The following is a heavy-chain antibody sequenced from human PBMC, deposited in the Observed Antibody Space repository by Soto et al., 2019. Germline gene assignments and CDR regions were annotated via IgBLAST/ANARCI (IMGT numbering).Heavy chain of an antibody. CDR3: ARPFYTSGWYDY. D-gene: IGHD6-19*01. J-gene: IGHJ4*02. Sequence: GESLKISCKGSGYSFTSYWIAWVRPMPGECLECMGIIYPGDSDTRYSPSFEGQVTISADKSINTAYLQWSSLKASDSAMYYCARPFYTSGWYDYWGQGTLVTVSS. CDR1: GYSFTSYW. V-gene: IGHV5-51*01. CDR2: IYPGDSDT.